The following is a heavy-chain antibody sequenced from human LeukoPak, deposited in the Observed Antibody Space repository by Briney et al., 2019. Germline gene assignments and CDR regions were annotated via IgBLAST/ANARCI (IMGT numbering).Heavy chain of an antibody. CDR2: IKQDGSEK. CDR3: ARGRPFTIFGVVISYYFDY. CDR1: GFTFSDYY. V-gene: IGHV3-7*01. J-gene: IGHJ4*02. Sequence: GGSLRLSCAASGFTFSDYYMSWIRQAPGKGLEWVASIKQDGSEKYYVDSVKGRFTISRDNAKNSLYLQMNSLRAEDTAVYYCARGRPFTIFGVVISYYFDYWGQGILVTVSS. D-gene: IGHD3-3*01.